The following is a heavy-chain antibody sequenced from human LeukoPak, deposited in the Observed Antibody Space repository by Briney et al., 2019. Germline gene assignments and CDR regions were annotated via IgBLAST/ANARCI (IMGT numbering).Heavy chain of an antibody. J-gene: IGHJ5*02. CDR1: GGSVSSGSYY. D-gene: IGHD2-15*01. V-gene: IGHV4-61*01. Sequence: PSETLSLTCTVSGGSVSSGSYYWSWIRQPPGKGLEWIGYIYYSGSTNYNPSLKSRVTISVDTSKNQFSLKLSSVTAADTAVYYCASTVVVAATRPFDPWGQGTLVTVSS. CDR3: ASTVVVAATRPFDP. CDR2: IYYSGST.